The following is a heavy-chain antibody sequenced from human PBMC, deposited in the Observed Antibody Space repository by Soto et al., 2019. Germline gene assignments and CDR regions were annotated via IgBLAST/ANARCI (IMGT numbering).Heavy chain of an antibody. Sequence: QVQLVQSGAEVKKPGASVKVSCKASGYTFTSYAMHWVRQAPGQRLEWMGWINAGNGNTKYSRKFQGRVTITRDTSAITAYMELSSLRSEDTAVYSCASGPIGFWSGYPFDYWGQGTLVTVSS. CDR3: ASGPIGFWSGYPFDY. CDR2: INAGNGNT. CDR1: GYTFTSYA. J-gene: IGHJ4*02. D-gene: IGHD3-3*01. V-gene: IGHV1-3*01.